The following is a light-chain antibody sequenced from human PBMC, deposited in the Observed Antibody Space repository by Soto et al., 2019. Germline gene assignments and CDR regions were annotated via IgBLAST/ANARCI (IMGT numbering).Light chain of an antibody. CDR3: AAWDDSLNAVV. CDR1: SSNIGRNT. V-gene: IGLV1-44*01. Sequence: QSVLTQPPSASGTPGQRVTISCSGSSSNIGRNTVHWYQHVPGTAPKLLIYSNNQRPSGVPDRFSGSTSGTPVSLAISGLQSLDEADYYCAAWDDSLNAVVFGGGTKLTVL. J-gene: IGLJ2*01. CDR2: SNN.